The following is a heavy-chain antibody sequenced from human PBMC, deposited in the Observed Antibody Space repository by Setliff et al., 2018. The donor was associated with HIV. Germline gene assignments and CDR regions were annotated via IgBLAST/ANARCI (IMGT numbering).Heavy chain of an antibody. CDR3: ASRVLGYCRSTSCLNWFDP. CDR1: GDSLSLSTFY. Sequence: PSETLSLTCTVSGDSLSLSTFYWAWIRQPPGRGPEWIGSIYSTGTTYYNPSLKSRVTISFDTSKNQFPLEVTSVTAADTAVYYCASRVLGYCRSTSCLNWFDPWGQGTLVTVSS. D-gene: IGHD2-2*01. V-gene: IGHV4-39*01. J-gene: IGHJ5*02. CDR2: IYSTGTT.